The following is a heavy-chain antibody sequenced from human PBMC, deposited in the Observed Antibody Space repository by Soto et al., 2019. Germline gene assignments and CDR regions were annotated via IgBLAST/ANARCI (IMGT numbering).Heavy chain of an antibody. J-gene: IGHJ4*02. CDR1: GYTFTSYA. D-gene: IGHD3-22*01. CDR2: INAGNGNT. Sequence: ASVKVSCKASGYTFTSYAMHWVRQAPGQRLEWMGWINAGNGNTKYSQKFQGRVTITRDTSASTAYMELSSLRSEDTAVYYCARAYYYDSSGYYGNFDYWGQGTLVTVSS. CDR3: ARAYYYDSSGYYGNFDY. V-gene: IGHV1-3*01.